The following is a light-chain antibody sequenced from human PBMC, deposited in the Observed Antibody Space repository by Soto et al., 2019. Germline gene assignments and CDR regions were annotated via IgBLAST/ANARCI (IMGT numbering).Light chain of an antibody. CDR1: QGVGTN. J-gene: IGKJ4*01. V-gene: IGKV3-15*01. CDR2: KTS. CDR3: QQYANWPLT. Sequence: EVVMTQSTATVSVSPGERTSLSCRASQGVGTNLGWYQQKPGQAPRLLISKTSTRATGVPARFSGSGSGTEFTLTISSLQSEDIAVYYCQQYANWPLTFGGGTKVDIK.